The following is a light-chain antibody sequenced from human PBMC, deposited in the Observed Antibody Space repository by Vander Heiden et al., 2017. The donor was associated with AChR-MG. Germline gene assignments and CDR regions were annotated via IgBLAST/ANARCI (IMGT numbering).Light chain of an antibody. CDR1: QSVTSKS. V-gene: IGKV3-20*01. CDR3: QQYGSSPRT. J-gene: IGKJ1*01. CDR2: GAS. Sequence: IVLTQSPGTLSLSPGERATLSCRASQSVTSKSLAWYQQKPGQAPRFVIYGASTRATGIPDRFSGSGSGTDFTLTISRLEPEDFAVYYCQQYGSSPRTFGQGTKVEIK.